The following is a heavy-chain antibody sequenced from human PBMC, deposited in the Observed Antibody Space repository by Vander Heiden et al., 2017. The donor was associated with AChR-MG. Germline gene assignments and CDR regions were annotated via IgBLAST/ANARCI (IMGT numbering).Heavy chain of an antibody. D-gene: IGHD3-16*01. Sequence: QVQLVQSGAEVTKPGSSVKVSCKASGGTFSSEAISWVRQAPGQGLEWMGGIIPIFGTANYAQKFQGRVTITADESTSTAYMELSSLRSEDTAVYYCARKYDYVWGSYDAFDIWGQGTMVTVSS. CDR2: IIPIFGTA. CDR1: GGTFSSEA. V-gene: IGHV1-69*01. CDR3: ARKYDYVWGSYDAFDI. J-gene: IGHJ3*02.